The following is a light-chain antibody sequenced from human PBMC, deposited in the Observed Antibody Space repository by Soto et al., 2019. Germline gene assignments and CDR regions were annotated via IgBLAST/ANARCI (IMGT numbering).Light chain of an antibody. CDR3: QQYNSYSPYT. V-gene: IGKV1-5*03. J-gene: IGKJ5*01. CDR1: QSISSW. CDR2: KAS. Sequence: DIQMTQSPSTLSGSVGGRVTITCRASQSISSWLAWYQQKPGKAPKLLIYKASSLESGVPSRFSGSGSGTEFTLTISSLQPDDFATYYCQQYNSYSPYTFGQGTRLEIK.